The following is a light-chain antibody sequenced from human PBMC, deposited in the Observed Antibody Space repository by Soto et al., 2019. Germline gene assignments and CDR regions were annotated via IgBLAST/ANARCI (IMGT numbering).Light chain of an antibody. CDR1: QSLSSSY. CDR3: QKYGSSPKT. CDR2: GAS. J-gene: IGKJ1*01. Sequence: EIVLTQSPCTLSLSPGERATLSCRASQSLSSSYLAWYQQKPGQAPRLLIYGASSRATGIPDRFSGSGSGTDFTLTISRLEPEDFAVYYCQKYGSSPKTFGQGTKVEIK. V-gene: IGKV3-20*01.